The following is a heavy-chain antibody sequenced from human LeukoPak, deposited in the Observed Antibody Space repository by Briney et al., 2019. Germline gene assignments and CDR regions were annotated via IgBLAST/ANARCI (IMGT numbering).Heavy chain of an antibody. CDR3: ARDGGADYF. Sequence: ASVRVSCKASGYTFTSYDINWVRQATGQGLEWMGWMNPTNGNTGYAQKFQGRVTITRNTSISTAYMELSSLRSEDTAVYYCARDGGADYFWGQGTLVTVSS. J-gene: IGHJ4*02. D-gene: IGHD3-16*01. CDR1: GYTFTSYD. V-gene: IGHV1-8*01. CDR2: MNPTNGNT.